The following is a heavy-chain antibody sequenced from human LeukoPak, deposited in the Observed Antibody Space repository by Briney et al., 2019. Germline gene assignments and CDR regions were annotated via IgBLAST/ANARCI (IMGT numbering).Heavy chain of an antibody. D-gene: IGHD3-22*01. V-gene: IGHV3-23*01. CDR1: GFPFGIYA. CDR2: ISRNGAGT. CDR3: ARDSSGYAEFDY. J-gene: IGHJ4*02. Sequence: GGSLRLSCAASGFPFGIYAMTWVRQPPGKGLEWVSAISRNGAGTYHADSVRGRLTISRDNYKNTLYLEMNSLRAEDTATYYCARDSSGYAEFDYWGQGTLVTVSS.